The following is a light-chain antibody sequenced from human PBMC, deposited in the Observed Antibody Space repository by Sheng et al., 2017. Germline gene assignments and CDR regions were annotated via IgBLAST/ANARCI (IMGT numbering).Light chain of an antibody. CDR1: SGSIASDY. CDR2: EHD. Sequence: NFMLTQPHSVSESPGKTVTISCTRSSGSIASDYVQWHQQRPGSYPTTLIYEHDQRPSGVPDRFSGSLDRSSNSASLTISGLRTEDEADYYCQSYDTNKQVFGGGTKLTVL. J-gene: IGLJ2*01. CDR3: QSYDTNKQV. V-gene: IGLV6-57*01.